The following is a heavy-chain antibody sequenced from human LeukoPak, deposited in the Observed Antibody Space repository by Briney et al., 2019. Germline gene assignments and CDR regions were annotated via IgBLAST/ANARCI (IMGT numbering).Heavy chain of an antibody. Sequence: GGSLRLSCAASGLTFSNYWMSWVRQAPGKGLEWVANIKEDGSEKDYVDSMKGRFTISRDNAKNSLYLQMSSLRVEDTAVYYCARDRTGGYFDYWGQGTLVTVSS. CDR3: ARDRTGGYFDY. V-gene: IGHV3-7*03. J-gene: IGHJ4*02. CDR2: IKEDGSEK. D-gene: IGHD4-23*01. CDR1: GLTFSNYW.